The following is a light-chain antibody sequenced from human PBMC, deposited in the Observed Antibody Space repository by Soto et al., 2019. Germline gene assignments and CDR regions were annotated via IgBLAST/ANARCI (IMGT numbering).Light chain of an antibody. CDR1: KSVSSY. V-gene: IGKV3-11*01. Sequence: ETVLTQSPATLSLSPGERATLSCSASKSVSSYLAWNQQKPGQAPRLLIYDAVNRATGIPARCSGSGSGTDFTLTIGSLEPGASGVYYCQQRINWPLTFGGGTRVEIK. CDR2: DAV. J-gene: IGKJ4*01. CDR3: QQRINWPLT.